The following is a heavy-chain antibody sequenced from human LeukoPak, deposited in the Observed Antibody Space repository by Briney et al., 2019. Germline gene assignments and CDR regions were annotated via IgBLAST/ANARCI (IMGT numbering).Heavy chain of an antibody. D-gene: IGHD4-17*01. J-gene: IGHJ4*02. CDR1: GFTFSSYG. V-gene: IGHV3-33*01. Sequence: PGGSLRLSCAASGFTFSSYGMHWVRQAPGKGLEWVAVIWYDGSNKYYADSVKGRFTISRDNSKNTLYLQMNSLRAEDTAVYYCARGAATVTTFFDYWGQGTLVTVSS. CDR2: IWYDGSNK. CDR3: ARGAATVTTFFDY.